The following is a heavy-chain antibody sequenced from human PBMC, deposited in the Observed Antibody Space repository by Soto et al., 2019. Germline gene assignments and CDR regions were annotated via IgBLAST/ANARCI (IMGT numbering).Heavy chain of an antibody. J-gene: IGHJ3*02. CDR3: ARVMVAAPKTNHGALDI. D-gene: IGHD6-13*01. V-gene: IGHV1-2*02. CDR1: GYTFTGYY. Sequence: GASVKVSCKASGYTFTGYYMHWVRQAPGQGLEWMGWINPNSGGTNYAQKFQGRVTMTRDTSISTAYMELSRLRSDDTAVYYCARVMVAAPKTNHGALDIWGQGTMVTVSS. CDR2: INPNSGGT.